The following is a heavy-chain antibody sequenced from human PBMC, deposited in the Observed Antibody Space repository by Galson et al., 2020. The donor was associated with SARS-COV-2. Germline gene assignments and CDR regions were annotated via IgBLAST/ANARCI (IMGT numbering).Heavy chain of an antibody. CDR2: MRVSGSTI. V-gene: IGHV3-11*01. CDR1: RPTFSDH. CDR3: AREPPWSGRYSGLDS. J-gene: IGHJ4*02. D-gene: IGHD1-26*01. Sequence: KIGESLKISCVASRPTFSDHITLIRQTPGKGLEWVSYMRVSGSTIYYADSVKGRFTVSRDNAKSSLYLQMNSLRAEDTAVYYCAREPPWSGRYSGLDSWGQGTLVTVSS.